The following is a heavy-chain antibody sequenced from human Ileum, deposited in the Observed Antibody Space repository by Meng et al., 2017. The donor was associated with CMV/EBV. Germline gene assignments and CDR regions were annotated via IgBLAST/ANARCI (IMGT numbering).Heavy chain of an antibody. J-gene: IGHJ6*02. CDR1: GGSITTTSQY. V-gene: IGHV4-39*07. Sequence: SETLSLTCTVSGGSITTTSQYWGGIRQSPGKGLEWIGRSYYSGSTFYKPSLESRVTLSVDTSRKQFSLKLRSVTAADTAVYYCARGHDYYGMHVWAREPT. CDR3: ARGHDYYGMHV. CDR2: SYYSGST.